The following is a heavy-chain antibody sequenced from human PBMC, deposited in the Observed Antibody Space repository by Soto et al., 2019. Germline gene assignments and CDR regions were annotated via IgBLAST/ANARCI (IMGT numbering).Heavy chain of an antibody. D-gene: IGHD2-15*01. CDR3: ARALYCSGGSCSPLRGMDV. CDR1: GYSITNGYY. Sequence: SETLSLTCAVSGYSITNGYYWGWIRQPPGQGLEWIGTIYHSGSTYYNPSLKTRVTISVDTSKNQFSLKLSSVTAVDTAVYYCARALYCSGGSCSPLRGMDVWGQGTTVTVS. J-gene: IGHJ6*02. CDR2: IYHSGST. V-gene: IGHV4-38-2*01.